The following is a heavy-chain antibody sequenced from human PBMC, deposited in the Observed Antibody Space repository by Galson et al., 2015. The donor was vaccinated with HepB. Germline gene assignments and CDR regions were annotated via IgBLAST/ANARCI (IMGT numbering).Heavy chain of an antibody. Sequence: CAISGDSVSSNSVAWGWIRQSPSRGLEWLGRTYYRSKWYSDYAVSVRGRITVNPDTSKNQFSLQLNSVTPEDTAVYYCVRYFGWFYFDNWGQGTLVTVSS. CDR2: TYYRSKWYS. V-gene: IGHV6-1*01. CDR1: GDSVSSNSVA. D-gene: IGHD3-9*01. CDR3: VRYFGWFYFDN. J-gene: IGHJ4*02.